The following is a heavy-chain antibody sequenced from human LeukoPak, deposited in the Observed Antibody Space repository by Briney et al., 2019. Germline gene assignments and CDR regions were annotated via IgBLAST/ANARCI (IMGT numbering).Heavy chain of an antibody. CDR1: GFTFSSYG. CDR3: AKDSPADDY. V-gene: IGHV3-30*02. CDR2: IRYDGNNK. Sequence: PGGSLRLSCAASGFTFSSYGMHWVRQAPGRGLEWVAFIRYDGNNKYYADSVKGRFTLSRDNSKNTLYLQMNSLRAEDTAVYYCAKDSPADDYWGQGTLVTVSS. D-gene: IGHD6-13*01. J-gene: IGHJ4*02.